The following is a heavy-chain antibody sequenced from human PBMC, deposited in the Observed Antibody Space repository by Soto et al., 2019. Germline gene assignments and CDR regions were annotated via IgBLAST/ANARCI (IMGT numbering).Heavy chain of an antibody. D-gene: IGHD6-19*01. J-gene: IGHJ4*02. CDR2: ISYDGSNR. V-gene: IGHV3-30-3*01. CDR3: ARVTQAVAADY. CDR1: GLTLSNYA. Sequence: QVLLVESGGGVVQPGRSLRLSCAASGLTLSNYAMHWVRQAPGKGLEWVAVISYDGSNRYYADSVKGRFTISRDNSKNTLYLQMNSLRAEDTAVYYCARVTQAVAADYWGQGTLVTVSS.